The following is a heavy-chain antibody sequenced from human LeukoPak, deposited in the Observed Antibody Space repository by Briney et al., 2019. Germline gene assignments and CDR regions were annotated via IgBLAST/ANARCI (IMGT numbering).Heavy chain of an antibody. CDR3: AKDSYDFGY. V-gene: IGHV3-30*18. J-gene: IGHJ4*02. CDR2: ISYDGSNK. Sequence: PGGSLRLSCAASRFTFSSYGMHWVRQAPGKGLEWVAVISYDGSNKYYADSVKGRFTISRDNSKNTLYLQMNSLRAEDTAVYYCAKDSYDFGYWGQGTLVTVSS. CDR1: RFTFSSYG. D-gene: IGHD3-3*01.